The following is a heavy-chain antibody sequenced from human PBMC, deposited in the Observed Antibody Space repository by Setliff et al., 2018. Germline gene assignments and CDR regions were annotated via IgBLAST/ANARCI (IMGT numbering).Heavy chain of an antibody. Sequence: GGSLRLSCAAAGFTFSSHWMHWVRQAPGKGLEWVSSISSSSRYIYYADSLKGRFTISRDNSKNTVYLEMNSLRAEDTAVYYCAKRGPYCSGGTCHYYFDYWGQGTLVTVSS. V-gene: IGHV3-21*04. J-gene: IGHJ4*02. CDR2: ISSSSRYI. D-gene: IGHD2-15*01. CDR1: GFTFSSHW. CDR3: AKRGPYCSGGTCHYYFDY.